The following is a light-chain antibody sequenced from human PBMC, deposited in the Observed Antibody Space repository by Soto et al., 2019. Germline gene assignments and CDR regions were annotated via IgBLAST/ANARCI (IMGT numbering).Light chain of an antibody. Sequence: QTVVTQPPSVSGAPGQRVTISCTGSSSNIGAGYDVHWYQELPGTAPKLLIYVNSNRPSGVPDRFSGSKSGTSASLANTGLQAEDEADYYCQSYDNSLSGVVFGGGTKLTVL. CDR2: VNS. J-gene: IGLJ2*01. CDR3: QSYDNSLSGVV. V-gene: IGLV1-40*01. CDR1: SSNIGAGYD.